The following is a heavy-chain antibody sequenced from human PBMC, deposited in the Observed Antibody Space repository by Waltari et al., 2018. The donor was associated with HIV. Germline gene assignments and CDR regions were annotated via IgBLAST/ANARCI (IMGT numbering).Heavy chain of an antibody. CDR3: ARDVTRDYFGVYHSLFDV. D-gene: IGHD4-17*01. Sequence: VQLVESGGTQVRPGGSLSLSCVGSGFLFGNHWLPWVRQVPGTGLQWIARIDRDGRVFTNEGLVKGRFSISRDNTKNTMFLQLSRLTVDDSAVYYCARDVTRDYFGVYHSLFDVWGQGTTVTVSS. CDR2: IDRDGRVF. CDR1: GFLFGNHW. V-gene: IGHV3-74*03. J-gene: IGHJ6*02.